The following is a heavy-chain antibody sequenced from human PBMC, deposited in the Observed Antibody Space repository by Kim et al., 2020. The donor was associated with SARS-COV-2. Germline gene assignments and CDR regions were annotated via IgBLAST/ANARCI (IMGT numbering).Heavy chain of an antibody. Sequence: GGSLRLSCAASGFTFSSYWMHWVRQAPGKGLVWVSRINSDGSSTSYADSVKGRFTIFRDNAKNTLYVQMNSLRAEDTAVYYCVRDHQYYGSGSEPDFDYWGQGTLVTVSS. V-gene: IGHV3-74*01. D-gene: IGHD3-10*01. J-gene: IGHJ4*02. CDR2: INSDGSST. CDR1: GFTFSSYW. CDR3: VRDHQYYGSGSEPDFDY.